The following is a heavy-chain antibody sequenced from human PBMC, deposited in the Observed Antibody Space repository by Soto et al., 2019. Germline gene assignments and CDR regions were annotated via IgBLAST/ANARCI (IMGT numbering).Heavy chain of an antibody. CDR2: ISDDGKIR. CDR1: GFRFSLYG. Sequence: GGSLRLSCAASGFRFSLYGMHWVRQAPGKGLEWVAVISDDGKIRKFADSVKGRFTISRDNSKNTLYLQMNSLRAEDTAVYYCARDYYKYYDSSGYYRSPAYWGQGTLVTVSS. D-gene: IGHD3-22*01. V-gene: IGHV3-30*04. CDR3: ARDYYKYYDSSGYYRSPAY. J-gene: IGHJ4*02.